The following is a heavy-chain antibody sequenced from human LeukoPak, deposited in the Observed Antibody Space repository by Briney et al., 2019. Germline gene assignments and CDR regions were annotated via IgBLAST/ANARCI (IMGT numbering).Heavy chain of an antibody. D-gene: IGHD1-14*01. Sequence: PSETLSLTCTVSGGSISSSSYYWGWIRQPPGKGLEWIGSIYYSGSTYYNPSLKSRVTISVDTSKNQFSLKLSSVTAADTAVYYCARQDQYNRNLAHFDYWGQGTLVTVSS. V-gene: IGHV4-39*01. CDR1: GGSISSSSYY. CDR2: IYYSGST. J-gene: IGHJ4*02. CDR3: ARQDQYNRNLAHFDY.